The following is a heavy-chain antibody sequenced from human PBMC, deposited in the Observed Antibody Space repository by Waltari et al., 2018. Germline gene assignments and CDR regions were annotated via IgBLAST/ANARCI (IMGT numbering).Heavy chain of an antibody. D-gene: IGHD3-10*01. V-gene: IGHV1-2*06. CDR1: GYTFTGYY. J-gene: IGHJ4*02. Sequence: QVQLVQSGAEVKKPGASVKVSCKASGYTFTGYYMHWVRQAPGQGLEWMGRINPNSGGTNYAQKFQGRVTMTRDTSISTAYMELSRLRSDDTAVYYCARGHNMVLGVLGVVDDYWGQGTLVTVSS. CDR3: ARGHNMVLGVLGVVDDY. CDR2: INPNSGGT.